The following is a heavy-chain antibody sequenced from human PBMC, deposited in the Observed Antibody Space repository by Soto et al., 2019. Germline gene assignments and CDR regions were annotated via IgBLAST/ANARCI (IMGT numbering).Heavy chain of an antibody. CDR3: ASEYCGGDCYSAARYGMAV. V-gene: IGHV1-3*01. CDR2: INAGNGNT. Sequence: QVQLVQSGAEVKKPGASVKVSCKASGYTFTSYAMHWVRQAPGQRLEWMGWINAGNGNTKYSQKFQGRVTITRDTSASTAYMELSSLRSEDTAVYYCASEYCGGDCYSAARYGMAVWGQGTTVTVSS. J-gene: IGHJ6*02. CDR1: GYTFTSYA. D-gene: IGHD2-21*02.